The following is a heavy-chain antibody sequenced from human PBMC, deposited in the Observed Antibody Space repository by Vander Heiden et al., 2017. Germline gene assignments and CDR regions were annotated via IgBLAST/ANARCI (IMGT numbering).Heavy chain of an antibody. Sequence: EEQLLESGGGMVRPGGSLRSSWGASGFTLGGYALTCVRQAPGKGLAWVSGISGSGGSTSYADSLKGRFTLSRDNSKNTLYLQMNSLRDDDTAVYYCATNQGGYYYSAMDVWGQGTTVTVSS. CDR3: ATNQGGYYYSAMDV. CDR2: ISGSGGST. V-gene: IGHV3-23*01. J-gene: IGHJ6*02. CDR1: GFTLGGYA. D-gene: IGHD3-16*01.